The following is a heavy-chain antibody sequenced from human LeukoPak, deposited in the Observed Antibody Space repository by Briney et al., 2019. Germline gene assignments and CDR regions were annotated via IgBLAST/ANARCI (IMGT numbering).Heavy chain of an antibody. Sequence: PSETLSLTCTVSGGSISSSSYYWGWIRQPPGKGLEWIGSIYYSGSTCYNPSLKSRVTISVDTSKNQFSLKLSSVTAADTAVYYCARGEMATMSVDYWGQGTLVTVSS. CDR3: ARGEMATMSVDY. J-gene: IGHJ4*02. V-gene: IGHV4-39*07. D-gene: IGHD5-24*01. CDR1: GGSISSSSYY. CDR2: IYYSGST.